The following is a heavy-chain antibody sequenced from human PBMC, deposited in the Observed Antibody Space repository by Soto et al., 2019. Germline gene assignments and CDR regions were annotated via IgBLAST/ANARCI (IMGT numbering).Heavy chain of an antibody. CDR3: AHSTAMGTRGLYYFDY. CDR2: IYWDDDK. Sequence: QITLKESGPTLVKPTQTLTLTCTFSGFSLSTSGVGVGWIRQPPGKALEWLALIYWDDDKRYSPSLKSRLTIPKDTSKNQVVLTMTNMDPVDTATYYCAHSTAMGTRGLYYFDYWGQGTLVTVSS. V-gene: IGHV2-5*02. CDR1: GFSLSTSGVG. D-gene: IGHD5-18*01. J-gene: IGHJ4*02.